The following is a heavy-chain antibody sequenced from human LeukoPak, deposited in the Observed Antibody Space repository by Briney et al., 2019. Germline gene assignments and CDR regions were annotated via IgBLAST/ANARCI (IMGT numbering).Heavy chain of an antibody. J-gene: IGHJ3*02. Sequence: GGPLRLSCAAFGFTFSSYAMNWVRQAPGKGLGWVSGIGSTGDSTFYADSVKGRFTVSRDSSNNTLFLHMNRLRAEDTALYYCAKSPTVDAAFDIWGQGTMVTVSS. CDR2: IGSTGDST. CDR3: AKSPTVDAAFDI. CDR1: GFTFSSYA. V-gene: IGHV3-23*01. D-gene: IGHD4-23*01.